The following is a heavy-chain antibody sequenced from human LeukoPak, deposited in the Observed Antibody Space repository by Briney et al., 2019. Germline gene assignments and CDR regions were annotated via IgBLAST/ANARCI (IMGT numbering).Heavy chain of an antibody. V-gene: IGHV3-48*03. D-gene: IGHD3-22*01. Sequence: PGGSLRLSCAASGFTFSSYEMNWVRQAPGKGLEWVSYISSSGSTIYYADSVKGRFTISRDNAKNSLYLQMNSLRAEDTAVYYCARGPYDSSGYHSEYFDYWGQGTLVTVSS. J-gene: IGHJ4*02. CDR1: GFTFSSYE. CDR2: ISSSGSTI. CDR3: ARGPYDSSGYHSEYFDY.